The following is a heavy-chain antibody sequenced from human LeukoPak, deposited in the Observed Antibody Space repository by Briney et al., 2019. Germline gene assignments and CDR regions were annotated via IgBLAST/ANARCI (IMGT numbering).Heavy chain of an antibody. CDR2: IGSGGSNT. CDR3: AKAGAAYTYGRYYFDY. V-gene: IGHV3-23*01. Sequence: GGSLRLSCVVSGITFSSYGMSWVRQAPGKGLEWVSSIGSGGSNTYYADSVKGRFTISRDNSKNTLYLQMNSLTAEDTAVYFCAKAGAAYTYGRYYFDYWGQGTLVSVSS. CDR1: GITFSSYG. J-gene: IGHJ4*02. D-gene: IGHD2-8*01.